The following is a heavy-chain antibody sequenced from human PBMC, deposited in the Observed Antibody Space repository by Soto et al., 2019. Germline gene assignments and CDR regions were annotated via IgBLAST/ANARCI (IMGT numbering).Heavy chain of an antibody. CDR1: GGTFSSYA. J-gene: IGHJ4*02. V-gene: IGHV1-69*13. CDR3: ARDPLPMVRRVIMHHYFHY. CDR2: IIPIFGTA. D-gene: IGHD3-10*01. Sequence: GASVKVSCKASGGTFSSYAISWVRQAPGQGLEWMGRIIPIFGTANYAQKFQGRVTITADESTSTAYMELSSLRSADTAVYYCARDPLPMVRRVIMHHYFHYCGQGTMVTVSS.